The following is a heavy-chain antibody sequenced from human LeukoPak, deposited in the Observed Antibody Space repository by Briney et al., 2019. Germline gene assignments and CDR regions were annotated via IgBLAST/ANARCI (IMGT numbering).Heavy chain of an antibody. CDR1: GFTFSSYA. Sequence: GGSLRLSCAASGFTFSSYAMNWVRQAPGKGLEWVSAISGSGGSTYYADSVKGRFTISRDNSKNTLYLQMNSLRAEDTAVYYCAKGEYYYGSGSLYYWGQGTLVTVSS. CDR3: AKGEYYYGSGSLYY. J-gene: IGHJ4*02. CDR2: ISGSGGST. D-gene: IGHD3-10*01. V-gene: IGHV3-23*01.